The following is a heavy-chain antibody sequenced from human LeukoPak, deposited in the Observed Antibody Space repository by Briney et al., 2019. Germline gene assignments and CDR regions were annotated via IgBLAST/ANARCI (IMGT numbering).Heavy chain of an antibody. CDR1: GFTFSNYA. CDR3: ANHLACGSTSCPPFDD. Sequence: GGSLRLSCVASGFTFSNYAMHWVRQTPGKGLEWVAVISHDGSNKYYADSVKGRFTISRDNSKNTLSLQMNSLRAEDTAVYYCANHLACGSTSCPPFDDWGQGTLVTVSS. J-gene: IGHJ4*02. CDR2: ISHDGSNK. D-gene: IGHD2-2*01. V-gene: IGHV3-30*18.